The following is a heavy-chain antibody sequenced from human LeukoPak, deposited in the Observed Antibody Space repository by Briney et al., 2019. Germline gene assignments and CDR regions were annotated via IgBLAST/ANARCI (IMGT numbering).Heavy chain of an antibody. V-gene: IGHV5-51*01. CDR2: IYPGDSDT. CDR1: GYSFTTYW. J-gene: IGHJ3*02. D-gene: IGHD6-19*01. Sequence: GASLQFSCKGSGYSFTTYWIGWVRQMPGKGLEWMGIIYPGDSDTRYSPSFQGQVTISADKSISTAYLQWSSLKAADTAMYYCARPRDSSGWNAFDIWGQGTMVTVSS. CDR3: ARPRDSSGWNAFDI.